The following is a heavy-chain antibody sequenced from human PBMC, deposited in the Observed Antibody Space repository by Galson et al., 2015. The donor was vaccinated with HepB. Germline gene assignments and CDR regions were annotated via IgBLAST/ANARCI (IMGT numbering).Heavy chain of an antibody. CDR1: GFTFSSYS. CDR2: ISSSSSYI. CDR3: ARQNCSSTSCKVKVTDY. V-gene: IGHV3-21*01. J-gene: IGHJ4*02. Sequence: SLRLSCAASGFTFSSYSMNWVRQAPGKGLEWVSSISSSSSYIYYADSVKGRFTISRDNAKNSLYLQMNSLRAEDTAVYYCARQNCSSTSCKVKVTDYWGQGTLVTVSS. D-gene: IGHD2-2*01.